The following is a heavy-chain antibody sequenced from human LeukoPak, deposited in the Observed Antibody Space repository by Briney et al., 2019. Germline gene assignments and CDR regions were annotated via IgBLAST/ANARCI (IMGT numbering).Heavy chain of an antibody. CDR1: GYTFTSYD. V-gene: IGHV1-8*01. D-gene: IGHD3-10*01. CDR2: MSPNSGNT. J-gene: IGHJ6*02. Sequence: ASVTVSCKASGYTFTSYDFNWVRQATGQGLEWMGWMSPNSGNTGYAQKFQGRVTMTRNTSISTAYMELSSLRSEDTAVYYCARSITMVRGVIITDYYYGMDVWGQGTTVTVSS. CDR3: ARSITMVRGVIITDYYYGMDV.